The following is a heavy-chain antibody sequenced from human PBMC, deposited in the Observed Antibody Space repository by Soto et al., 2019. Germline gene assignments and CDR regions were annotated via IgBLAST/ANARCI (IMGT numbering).Heavy chain of an antibody. V-gene: IGHV3-23*01. CDR1: GFTFSSYA. D-gene: IGHD2-2*01. CDR3: ARYIPGVRYYGMDV. Sequence: PGGSLRLSCAASGFTFSSYAMKWVRQAPGKGLEWVSLIGESGTPTYYADSVKGRFTISRDNFGNTLFLEMYSLRAEDTAVYYCARYIPGVRYYGMDVWGQGTTVTVSS. CDR2: IGESGTPT. J-gene: IGHJ6*02.